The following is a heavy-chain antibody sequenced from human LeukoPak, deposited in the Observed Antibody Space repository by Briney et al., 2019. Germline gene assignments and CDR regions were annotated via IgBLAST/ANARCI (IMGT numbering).Heavy chain of an antibody. J-gene: IGHJ5*02. D-gene: IGHD2-2*01. Sequence: PSETLSLTCTVSGGSISSYYWSWIRQPPGKGLEWIGYIYYSGSTNYNPSLKSRVTISVDTSKNQFSLKLSSVTAADTAVYYCARVGMGYCSSTSCYVFDPWGQGTLVTVSS. CDR2: IYYSGST. CDR1: GGSISSYY. CDR3: ARVGMGYCSSTSCYVFDP. V-gene: IGHV4-59*01.